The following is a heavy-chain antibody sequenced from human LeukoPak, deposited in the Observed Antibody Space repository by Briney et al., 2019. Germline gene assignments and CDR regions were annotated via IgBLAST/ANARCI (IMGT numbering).Heavy chain of an antibody. V-gene: IGHV5-51*01. CDR2: IYPGDSDT. CDR1: GYSFTSYW. CDR3: ARIGYSYDPLLDY. D-gene: IGHD5-18*01. J-gene: IGHJ4*02. Sequence: GESLKISCKGSGYSFTSYWIGWVRQMPGKGLEWMGTIYPGDSDTRYSPSFQGQVTISADKSISTAYLQWSSLKASDTAMYYCARIGYSYDPLLDYWGQGTLVTVSS.